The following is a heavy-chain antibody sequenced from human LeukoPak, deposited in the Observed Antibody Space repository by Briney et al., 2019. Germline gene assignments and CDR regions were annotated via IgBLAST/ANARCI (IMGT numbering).Heavy chain of an antibody. CDR2: IYYSGST. V-gene: IGHV4-59*12. CDR1: GGSISSYY. CDR3: ARRNVWGSYRYSFDY. D-gene: IGHD3-16*02. J-gene: IGHJ4*02. Sequence: SETLSLTCTVSGGSISSYYWSWIRQPPGKGLEWIGYIYYSGSTNYNPSLKSRVTISVDTSKNQFSLKLSSVTAADTAVYYCARRNVWGSYRYSFDYWGQGTLVTVSS.